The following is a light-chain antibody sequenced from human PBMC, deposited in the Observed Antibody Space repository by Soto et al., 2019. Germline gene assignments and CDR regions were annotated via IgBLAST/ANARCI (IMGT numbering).Light chain of an antibody. CDR2: EVS. CDR1: SSDVGNYKY. J-gene: IGLJ1*01. Sequence: QSALTQPPPVSGSPGQSVTISCTGTSSDVGNYKYVSWYQQHPGKAPKLMIYEVSNRPSGVSNRFSGSKSGNTASLTISGLQAEDETDYYCFSYTSSGTYVFGTGTKVTVL. V-gene: IGLV2-14*01. CDR3: FSYTSSGTYV.